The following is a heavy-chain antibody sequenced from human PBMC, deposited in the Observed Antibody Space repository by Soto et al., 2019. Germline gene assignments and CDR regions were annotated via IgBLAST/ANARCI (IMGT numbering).Heavy chain of an antibody. V-gene: IGHV1-69*13. CDR2: IIPIFGTA. D-gene: IGHD3-10*01. CDR3: ARNRNGNMVRSNWFDP. Sequence: GASVKVSCKASGGTFSSYAISWVRQAPGQGLEWMGGIIPIFGTANYAQKFQGRVTITADESTSTAYMELSSLRSEDTAVYYCARNRNGNMVRSNWFDPWGQGTLVTVSS. J-gene: IGHJ5*02. CDR1: GGTFSSYA.